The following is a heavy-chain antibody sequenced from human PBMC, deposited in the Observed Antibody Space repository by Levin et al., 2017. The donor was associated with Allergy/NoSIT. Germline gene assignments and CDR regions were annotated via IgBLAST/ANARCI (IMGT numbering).Heavy chain of an antibody. J-gene: IGHJ6*02. V-gene: IGHV3-7*01. D-gene: IGHD5-18*01. CDR1: GFTFSSYW. CDR3: ARDGVGYSYGPPYYYYGMDV. Sequence: GGSLRLSCAASGFTFSSYWMSWVRQAPGKGLEWVANIKQDGSEKYYVDSVKGRFTISRDNAKNSLYLQMNSLRAEDTAVYYCARDGVGYSYGPPYYYYGMDVWGQGTTVTVSS. CDR2: IKQDGSEK.